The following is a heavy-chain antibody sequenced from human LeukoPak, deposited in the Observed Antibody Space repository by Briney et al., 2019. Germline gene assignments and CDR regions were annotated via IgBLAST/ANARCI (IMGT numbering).Heavy chain of an antibody. CDR2: IIAYNGNT. V-gene: IGHV1-18*04. D-gene: IGHD6-19*01. J-gene: IGHJ6*04. CDR1: GYTFTSYG. Sequence: GASAKVSCKASGYTFTSYGISWVRQAPGQGLEWMGWIIAYNGNTNYAQKLQGRVTMTTDTSTSTAYMELRSLRSDDTAMYYCARKIGIAVAGTIYYYYGMDVWGKGTTVTVSS. CDR3: ARKIGIAVAGTIYYYYGMDV.